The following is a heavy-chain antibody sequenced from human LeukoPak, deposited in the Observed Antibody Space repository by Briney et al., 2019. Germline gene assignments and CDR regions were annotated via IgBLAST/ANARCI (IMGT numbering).Heavy chain of an antibody. CDR2: IWYDGSNK. J-gene: IGHJ4*02. V-gene: IGHV3-33*01. Sequence: QPGGSLRLSCAASGFTFSSYGVHWVRQAPGKGLEWVAAIWYDGSNKYYADSVKGRFTISRDNSKNTLYLQMNSLRAEDTAVYYCARDHCPLDYWGQGTLVTVSS. D-gene: IGHD2-15*01. CDR3: ARDHCPLDY. CDR1: GFTFSSYG.